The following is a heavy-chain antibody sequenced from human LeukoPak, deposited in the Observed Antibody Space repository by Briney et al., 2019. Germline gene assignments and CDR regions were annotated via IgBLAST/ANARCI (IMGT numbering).Heavy chain of an antibody. J-gene: IGHJ4*02. CDR1: GFTFSSYA. CDR3: ARDRGMTTNSFDY. Sequence: GGSLRLSCAASGFTFSSYAMHWVRQAPGKGLEWVAVISYDGSNKYYADSVKGRFTISRDNSKNTLYLQMNSLRAEDTALYYCARDRGMTTNSFDYWGQGTLVTVSS. CDR2: ISYDGSNK. V-gene: IGHV3-30*04. D-gene: IGHD4-11*01.